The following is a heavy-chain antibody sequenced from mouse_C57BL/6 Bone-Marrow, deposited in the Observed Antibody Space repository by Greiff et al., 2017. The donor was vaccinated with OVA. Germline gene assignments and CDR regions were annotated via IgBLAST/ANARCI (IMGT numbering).Heavy chain of an antibody. J-gene: IGHJ3*01. Sequence: EVQRVESGAELVRPGASVKLSCTASGFNIKDDYMHWVKQRPEQGLEWIGWIDPENGDTEYASKFQGKATITADTSSNTAYLQLSSLTSEDTAVYYCTINWAWFAYWGQGTLVTVSA. CDR3: TINWAWFAY. CDR1: GFNIKDDY. CDR2: IDPENGDT. V-gene: IGHV14-4*01. D-gene: IGHD4-1*01.